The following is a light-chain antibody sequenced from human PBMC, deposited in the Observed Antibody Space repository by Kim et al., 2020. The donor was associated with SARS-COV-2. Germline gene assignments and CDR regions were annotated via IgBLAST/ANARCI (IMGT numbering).Light chain of an antibody. J-gene: IGKJ1*01. CDR1: QGVSNS. Sequence: SASVGDTVTITCRASQGVSNSLAWYQHKPGKVPKLLVYGASRLQSGVPSRFSGSGSGTDYTLTISSLQPEDLGTFYCQQSYGFPWTFGQGTKLEI. CDR2: GAS. CDR3: QQSYGFPWT. V-gene: IGKV1-NL1*01.